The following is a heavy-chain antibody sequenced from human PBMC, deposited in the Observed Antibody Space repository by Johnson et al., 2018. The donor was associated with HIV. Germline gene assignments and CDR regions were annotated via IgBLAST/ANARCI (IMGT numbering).Heavy chain of an antibody. J-gene: IGHJ3*02. V-gene: IGHV3-30-3*01. D-gene: IGHD1-20*01. Sequence: QVQLVESGGGVVQPGRSLRLSCAASGFTFSSYAMHWVRQAPGKGLEWVAVISYDGNNKYYADSVKGRFTISRDNSKNTLYLQMNSLRAEDTAVYYCARGGLNWNDATASDAFDIWGQGTMVTVSS. CDR2: ISYDGNNK. CDR1: GFTFSSYA. CDR3: ARGGLNWNDATASDAFDI.